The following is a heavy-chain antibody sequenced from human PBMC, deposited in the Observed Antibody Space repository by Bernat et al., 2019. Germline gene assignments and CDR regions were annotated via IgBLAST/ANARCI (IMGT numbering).Heavy chain of an antibody. CDR2: IYYSGST. CDR1: GGSISSYY. Sequence: QVQLQESGPGLVKPSETLSLTCPVPGGSISSYYWSWLRPPPGKGLEWVGYIYYSGSTNDNPSLKSRVTRSVDTSKNQFSLKLSSVTAADTAVYYCARDRAYYYDSSGYPYYYFDLWGRGTLVTVSS. J-gene: IGHJ2*01. D-gene: IGHD3-22*01. V-gene: IGHV4-59*01. CDR3: ARDRAYYYDSSGYPYYYFDL.